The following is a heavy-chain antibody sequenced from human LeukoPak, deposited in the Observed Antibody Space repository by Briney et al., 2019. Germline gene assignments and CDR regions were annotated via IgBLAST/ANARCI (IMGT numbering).Heavy chain of an antibody. V-gene: IGHV1-2*02. J-gene: IGHJ4*02. CDR1: GYTFTGYY. CDR2: INPNSGGT. Sequence: GASVKVSCKASGYTFTGYYMHWVRQAPGQGLEWMGWINPNSGGTNYAQKFQGRVTMTRDTSISTAYMELSRLRSDDTAVYYCARVGREYSSSENFDYWGQGTLVTVSS. D-gene: IGHD6-6*01. CDR3: ARVGREYSSSENFDY.